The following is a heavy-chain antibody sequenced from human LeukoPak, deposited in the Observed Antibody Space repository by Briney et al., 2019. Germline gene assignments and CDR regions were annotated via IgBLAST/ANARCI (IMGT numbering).Heavy chain of an antibody. D-gene: IGHD2-15*01. Sequence: GGSLTLSCPASGFTFSRHWIRWVRQAPGEGREWVANIKEDGREKKYVDSLKDRFTISRDNTKNSVYLQMSGLRVDDTAIYYCARDKEGGSNDHWGQGTLVTVSS. CDR2: IKEDGREK. J-gene: IGHJ4*02. CDR3: ARDKEGGSNDH. V-gene: IGHV3-7*01. CDR1: GFTFSRHW.